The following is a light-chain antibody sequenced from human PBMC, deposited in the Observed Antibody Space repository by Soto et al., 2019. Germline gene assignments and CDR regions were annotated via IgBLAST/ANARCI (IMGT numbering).Light chain of an antibody. V-gene: IGLV2-14*01. Sequence: QSALTQPASVSGSPGQSITISCTGTRRDVGGYNYVSWYQQYPGKSPKLLIYEVTHRSSGVSNRSSGAKSGNTASLTISGRQDEDEADYYCSSYTISNALPFVFGTGTKLPVL. CDR1: RRDVGGYNY. CDR2: EVT. J-gene: IGLJ1*01. CDR3: SSYTISNALPFV.